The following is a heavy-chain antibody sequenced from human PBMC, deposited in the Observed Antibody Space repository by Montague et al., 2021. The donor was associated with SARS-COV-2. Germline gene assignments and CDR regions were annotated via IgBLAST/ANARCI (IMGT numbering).Heavy chain of an antibody. CDR1: GGSISSSSYY. CDR3: ASMVRAQVYYFDY. D-gene: IGHD3-10*01. V-gene: IGHV4-39*01. Sequence: SETLSLTCTVSGGSISSSSYYWGWIRQPPGKGLEWIGSIFYSGSTDYNPSLKSRVTISVDTSKNQFSLKLSSETAADTAVYYCASMVRAQVYYFDYWGQGTLVTVSS. J-gene: IGHJ4*02. CDR2: IFYSGST.